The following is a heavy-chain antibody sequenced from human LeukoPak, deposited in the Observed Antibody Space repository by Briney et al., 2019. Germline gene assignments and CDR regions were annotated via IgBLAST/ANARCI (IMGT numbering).Heavy chain of an antibody. CDR2: INPSGST. J-gene: IGHJ4*02. CDR3: AREGGPYRPLDY. V-gene: IGHV4-34*01. CDR1: GGSLSGYY. Sequence: SETLSLTCAVHGGSLSGYYWSWIRQPPGKGLEWIGEINPSGSTNYSPSLKSRVTISVDTSKNQFSLKLSSVTAADTAVYYCAREGGPYRPLDYSGQGTLVTVAS.